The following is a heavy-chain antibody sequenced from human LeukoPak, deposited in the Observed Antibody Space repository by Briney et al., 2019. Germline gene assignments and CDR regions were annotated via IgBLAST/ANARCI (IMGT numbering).Heavy chain of an antibody. J-gene: IGHJ4*02. CDR3: ARQNAAGYYYYFDS. D-gene: IGHD3-22*01. Sequence: GGSLRLSCAASGFTFSTYSMKWVRQAPGKGLEWVSYISSSSGSMYYADSVKGRFTISRDNARNSLYLQMNSLRAEDTAVYYCARQNAAGYYYYFDSWGQGTLVTVSS. V-gene: IGHV3-48*01. CDR1: GFTFSTYS. CDR2: ISSSSGSM.